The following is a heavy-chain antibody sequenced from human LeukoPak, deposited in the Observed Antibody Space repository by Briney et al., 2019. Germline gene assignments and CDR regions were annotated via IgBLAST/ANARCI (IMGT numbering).Heavy chain of an antibody. CDR2: INPNSGGT. D-gene: IGHD3-10*01. CDR3: ARDLRVRGVIEDYYYYMDV. J-gene: IGHJ6*03. CDR1: GYTFTGYY. V-gene: IGHV1-2*02. Sequence: ASVKVSCKASGYTFTGYYMHWVRQAPGQGLEWMGWINPNSGGTNYAQKFQGRVTMTRDTSISTAYMELSRLRSDDTAVYYCARDLRVRGVIEDYYYYMDVWGKGTTVTISS.